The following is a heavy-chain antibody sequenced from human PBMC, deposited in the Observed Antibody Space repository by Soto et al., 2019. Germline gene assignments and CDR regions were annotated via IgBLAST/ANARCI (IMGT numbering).Heavy chain of an antibody. CDR2: IYYSGST. J-gene: IGHJ4*02. D-gene: IGHD6-19*01. V-gene: IGHV4-39*01. Sequence: QLQLQESGPGLVKPSETLSLTCTVSGGSISSSSYYWGWIRQPPGKGLEWIGSIYYSGSTYYNPSLKSRVTISVDTSKNQFSLKLSSVTAADTAVYYCASPSLIAVASIDYWGQGTLVTVSS. CDR3: ASPSLIAVASIDY. CDR1: GGSISSSSYY.